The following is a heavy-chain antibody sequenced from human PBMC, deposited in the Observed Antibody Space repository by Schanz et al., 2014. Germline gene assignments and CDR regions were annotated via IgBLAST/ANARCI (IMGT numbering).Heavy chain of an antibody. CDR3: ARGYGDSPTDF. D-gene: IGHD4-17*01. CDR2: INPSGGTT. CDR1: GGTFTSYT. V-gene: IGHV1-46*01. J-gene: IGHJ4*02. Sequence: QVQLVQSGAEAKKPGSSMKVSCKASGGTFTSYTINWVRQAPGQGLEWMGIINPSGGTTKYAQRFQGRVTMTSDTSTSTVSMELSSLRSEDTAVYYCARGYGDSPTDFWGQGTLVTVSS.